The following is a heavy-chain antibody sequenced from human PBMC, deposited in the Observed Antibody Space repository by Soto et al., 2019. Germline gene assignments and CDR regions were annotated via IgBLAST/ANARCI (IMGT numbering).Heavy chain of an antibody. CDR1: GVSFSGYY. CDR2: INHSGST. J-gene: IGHJ5*02. CDR3: ARGVRYSYGSGLGNWFDP. D-gene: IGHD3-10*01. V-gene: IGHV4-34*01. Sequence: AETLSLTCAVYGVSFSGYYLSWIRQPPGKGLEWIGEINHSGSTNYNPSLKSRVTISVDTSKNQFSLKLSSVTAADTAVYYCARGVRYSYGSGLGNWFDPWGQGTLVTVSS.